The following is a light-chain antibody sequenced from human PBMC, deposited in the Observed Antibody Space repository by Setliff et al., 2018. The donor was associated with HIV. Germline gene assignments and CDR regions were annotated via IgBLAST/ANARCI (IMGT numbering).Light chain of an antibody. J-gene: IGLJ3*02. V-gene: IGLV2-8*01. CDR3: SSYGGSNNWV. CDR1: SSDVGAYNF. Sequence: QSALTQPASVSGSPGQSITISCTATSSDVGAYNFVSWYQQYPGKAPELMIFEVSKRPSGIPDRFSGSKSGNTASLTVSGLQAEDEADYYCSSYGGSNNWVFGGGTKVTVL. CDR2: EVS.